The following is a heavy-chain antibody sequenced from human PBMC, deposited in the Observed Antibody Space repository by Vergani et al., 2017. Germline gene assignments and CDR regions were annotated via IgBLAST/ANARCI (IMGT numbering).Heavy chain of an antibody. CDR3: ARDYYGSGSPLD. CDR2: INHSGST. Sequence: QVQLQQWGAGLLKPSETLSLTCAVYGGSFSGYYWSWIRQPPGKGLEWIGEINHSGSTNYNPSLKSRVTISVDTSKNQFSLKLSSVTAADTAVYYCARDYYGSGSPLDWGQGTLVTVSS. J-gene: IGHJ4*02. CDR1: GGSFSGYY. V-gene: IGHV4-34*01. D-gene: IGHD3-10*01.